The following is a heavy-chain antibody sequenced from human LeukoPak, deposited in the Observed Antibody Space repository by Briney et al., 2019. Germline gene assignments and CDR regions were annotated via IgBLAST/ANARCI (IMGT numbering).Heavy chain of an antibody. J-gene: IGHJ3*02. Sequence: GGSLRLSCAASGFTFDDYAMHWVRQAPWKGLEWVSGISWNSGSIGYADSVKGRFTISRDNAKNSLYLQMNSLRAEDTALYYCARLYYYESSGYYPTPAAFDIWGQGTMVTVSS. D-gene: IGHD3-22*01. CDR1: GFTFDDYA. CDR3: ARLYYYESSGYYPTPAAFDI. CDR2: ISWNSGSI. V-gene: IGHV3-9*01.